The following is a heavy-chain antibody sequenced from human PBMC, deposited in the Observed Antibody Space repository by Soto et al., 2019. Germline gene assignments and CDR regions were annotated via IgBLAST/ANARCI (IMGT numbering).Heavy chain of an antibody. CDR3: ARGGDYGDYDANYYYYYMDV. Sequence: GGSLRLSCAASGFTFSSYSMNWVRQAPGKGLEWVSYISSSSSTIYYADSVKGRFTISRDNAKNSLYLQMNSLRAEDTAVYYCARGGDYGDYDANYYYYYMDVWGKGTTVTVSS. V-gene: IGHV3-48*01. CDR2: ISSSSSTI. CDR1: GFTFSSYS. J-gene: IGHJ6*03. D-gene: IGHD4-17*01.